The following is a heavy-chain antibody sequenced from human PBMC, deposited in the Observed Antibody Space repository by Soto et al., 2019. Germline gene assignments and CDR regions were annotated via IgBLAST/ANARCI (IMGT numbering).Heavy chain of an antibody. V-gene: IGHV1-46*01. CDR1: GYTFTSYY. D-gene: IGHD4-17*01. CDR3: ARVGGTTVTRRHFEY. Sequence: GASVKVSCKASGYTFTSYYMHWVRQAPGQGLEWMGIINPSGGSTSYAQKFQGRVTMTRDTSTSTVYMELSSLRSEDTAVYYCARVGGTTVTRRHFEYWGQGTLVTVSS. J-gene: IGHJ4*02. CDR2: INPSGGST.